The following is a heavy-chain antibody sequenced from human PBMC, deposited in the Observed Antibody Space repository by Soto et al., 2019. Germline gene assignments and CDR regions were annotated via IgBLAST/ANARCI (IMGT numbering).Heavy chain of an antibody. J-gene: IGHJ6*02. D-gene: IGHD6-13*01. CDR1: GGSISTYY. CDR3: ARGAAAGVDYGMDV. V-gene: IGHV4-4*07. CDR2: IYRSGGT. Sequence: PSETLSLTCSVSGGSISTYYWSWIRQPAGKGLEWIGRIYRSGGTNFNPSLMSRVSMSVDTSKNQFSLKLGSVVAADTAVYYCARGAAAGVDYGMDVWGQGTTVTVSS.